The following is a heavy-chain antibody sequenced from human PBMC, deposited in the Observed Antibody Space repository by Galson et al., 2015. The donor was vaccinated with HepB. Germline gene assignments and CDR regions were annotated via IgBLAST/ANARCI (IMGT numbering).Heavy chain of an antibody. CDR2: ISAYNGNT. D-gene: IGHD3-10*01. Sequence: QSGAEVKKPGASVKVSCKTSGYIFTSYGIVWVRQAPGQGLEWMGWISAYNGNTRSAQNFQGRVTMTTDTSTSTAYMELRSLTSDDTAMYYCARDLFPDYYGSGSYSHWGQGTLVTVSS. CDR3: ARDLFPDYYGSGSYSH. J-gene: IGHJ4*02. CDR1: GYIFTSYG. V-gene: IGHV1-18*01.